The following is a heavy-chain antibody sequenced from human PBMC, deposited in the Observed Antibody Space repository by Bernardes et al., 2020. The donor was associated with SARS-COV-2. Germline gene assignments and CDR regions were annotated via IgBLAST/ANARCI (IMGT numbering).Heavy chain of an antibody. CDR1: GFTFDDYP. CDR3: AKNEGYGDYLFDS. D-gene: IGHD4-17*01. J-gene: IGHJ4*02. Sequence: GGSLRLSCAASGFTFDDYPMHWVRLRPGKGLEWVSGISWNSGGIGYADSVKGRFTISRDNAKNSLYLQMNSLRAEDTALYYCAKNEGYGDYLFDSWGQGTLVTVSS. CDR2: ISWNSGGI. V-gene: IGHV3-9*01.